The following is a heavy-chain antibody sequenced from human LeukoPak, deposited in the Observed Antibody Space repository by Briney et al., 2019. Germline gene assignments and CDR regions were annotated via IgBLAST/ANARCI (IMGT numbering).Heavy chain of an antibody. CDR2: INPSGGNT. D-gene: IGHD5-18*01. CDR1: GYTFTSYY. Sequence: ASVKVSCKASGYTFTSYYMHWVRQAPGQGLEWMGIINPSGGNTNYAQKFQGRVTMTRGMSMSTVYMELSSPRSEDTAMYYCARALPHRRLMDTTMEQHWFDPWGQGTLVTVSS. V-gene: IGHV1-46*01. J-gene: IGHJ5*02. CDR3: ARALPHRRLMDTTMEQHWFDP.